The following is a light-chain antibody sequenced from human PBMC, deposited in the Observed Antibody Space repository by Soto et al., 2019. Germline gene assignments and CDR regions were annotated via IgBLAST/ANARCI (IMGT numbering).Light chain of an antibody. V-gene: IGLV2-14*01. Sequence: QSALTQPASVSGSPGQSITISCTGTSSDVGGYNYVSWYQQHPGKAPKLMIYDVSNRPSGVSNRFSGSESGNTDSLTISGLQAEDEADSYCSSYTSSSTDVVFGGGTKLTVL. CDR2: DVS. CDR3: SSYTSSSTDVV. J-gene: IGLJ2*01. CDR1: SSDVGGYNY.